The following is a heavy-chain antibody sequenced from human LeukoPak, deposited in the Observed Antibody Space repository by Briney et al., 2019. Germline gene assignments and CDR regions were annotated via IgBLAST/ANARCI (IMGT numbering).Heavy chain of an antibody. D-gene: IGHD2-15*01. CDR3: AREEDGGYFDY. Sequence: GASVKVSCKASGYTFTSYYIHWVRQAPGQGLEWMGIINPSGGNTNYARKFQGRVTMTRDTSTSTDYMELSSLRSEGTAMYYCAREEDGGYFDYWGQGTVVTVSS. V-gene: IGHV1-46*01. CDR1: GYTFTSYY. CDR2: INPSGGNT. J-gene: IGHJ4*02.